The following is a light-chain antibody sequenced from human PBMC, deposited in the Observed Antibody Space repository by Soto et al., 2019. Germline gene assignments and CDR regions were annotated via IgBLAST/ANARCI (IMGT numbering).Light chain of an antibody. Sequence: DILLTQSPGTLSLSPGERATLSCRASQSISNSYLAWFQQKPGQSPRLLIYGASSRPTGIPDRFSGSGSGTDFTLAISRLEPEDFALYYCQQYGSSPFTFGGGTKVDIK. V-gene: IGKV3-20*01. CDR1: QSISNSY. CDR2: GAS. CDR3: QQYGSSPFT. J-gene: IGKJ4*01.